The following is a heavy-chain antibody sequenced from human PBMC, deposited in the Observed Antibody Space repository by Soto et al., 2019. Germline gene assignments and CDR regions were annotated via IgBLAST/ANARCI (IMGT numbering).Heavy chain of an antibody. J-gene: IGHJ3*02. D-gene: IGHD2-21*01. CDR3: ARILLDDAFDI. Sequence: ETLSLTCTVSGGSISSYYLSWIRQPPGKALEWLAHIFSNDEKSYSTSLKSRLTISKDTSKSQVVLTMTNMDPVDTATYYCARILLDDAFDIWGQGTMVTVSS. CDR2: IFSNDEK. CDR1: GGSISSYYL. V-gene: IGHV2-26*01.